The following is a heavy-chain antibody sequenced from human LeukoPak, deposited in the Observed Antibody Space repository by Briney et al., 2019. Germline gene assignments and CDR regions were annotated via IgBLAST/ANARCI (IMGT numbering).Heavy chain of an antibody. Sequence: GGSLRLSCAASGLTFSSYWMHWVRQAPGKGLVWVSRINSDGSSTSYADSVKGRFTISRDNAKNTLYLQMNSLRAEDTAVYYCARDVVSGAPGHDYWGQGTLVTVSS. V-gene: IGHV3-74*01. CDR3: ARDVVSGAPGHDY. CDR2: INSDGSST. CDR1: GLTFSSYW. D-gene: IGHD3-22*01. J-gene: IGHJ4*02.